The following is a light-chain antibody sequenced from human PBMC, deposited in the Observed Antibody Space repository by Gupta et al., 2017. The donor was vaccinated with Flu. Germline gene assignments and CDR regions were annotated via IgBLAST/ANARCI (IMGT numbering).Light chain of an antibody. Sequence: DIQMTRSPSTLSASVGDRVTITCRASQSISSWLAWYQQKPGKAPKLLIYKASSLESGVPSRFSGSGSGTEFTLTISSLQPDDFATYYCQQYSNYYTFGQGTKLEIK. V-gene: IGKV1-5*03. CDR3: QQYSNYYT. CDR1: QSISSW. J-gene: IGKJ2*01. CDR2: KAS.